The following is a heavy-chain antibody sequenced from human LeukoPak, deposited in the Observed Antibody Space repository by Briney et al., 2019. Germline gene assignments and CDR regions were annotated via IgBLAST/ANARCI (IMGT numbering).Heavy chain of an antibody. V-gene: IGHV3-23*01. CDR3: AKGGAVSSKSITMVRGTRRYYYYMDV. CDR2: ISGSGDST. Sequence: GGSLRLSCGASGFTFSSFDMSWVRQAPGKGLEWVSTISGSGDSTYYADSVKGRFTISRDNSKNTLYLQMNSLRAEDTAVYYCAKGGAVSSKSITMVRGTRRYYYYMDVWGKGTTVTISS. CDR1: GFTFSSFD. D-gene: IGHD3-10*01. J-gene: IGHJ6*03.